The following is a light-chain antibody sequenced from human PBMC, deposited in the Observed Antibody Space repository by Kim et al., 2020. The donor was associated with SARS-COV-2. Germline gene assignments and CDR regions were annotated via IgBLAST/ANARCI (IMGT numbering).Light chain of an antibody. V-gene: IGLV1-44*01. CDR2: SNN. CDR3: AAWDDNLNGWV. Sequence: GQRVTNSGSGSSSNIESNAVNWYRHLPETAPKLLIDSNNHRPSAVPVRDSFSRSSTSASLTISGLQSEDEADYYCAAWDDNLNGWVFGGGTKLTVL. CDR1: SSNIESNA. J-gene: IGLJ3*02.